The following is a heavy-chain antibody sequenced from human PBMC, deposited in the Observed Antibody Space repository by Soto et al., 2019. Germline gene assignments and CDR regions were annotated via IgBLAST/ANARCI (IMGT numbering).Heavy chain of an antibody. CDR1: GGSISSGGYY. D-gene: IGHD2-2*01. Sequence: QVQLQESGPGLVKPSQTLSLTCTVSGGSISSGGYYWSWIRQHPGKGLEWIGYIYYSGSTYYNPSLKSRVTISLDTSKNQFSLKLSSVTAADTAVYYCARGRIVVVPAAIQHYYYGMDVWGQGTTVTVSS. CDR3: ARGRIVVVPAAIQHYYYGMDV. CDR2: IYYSGST. V-gene: IGHV4-31*03. J-gene: IGHJ6*02.